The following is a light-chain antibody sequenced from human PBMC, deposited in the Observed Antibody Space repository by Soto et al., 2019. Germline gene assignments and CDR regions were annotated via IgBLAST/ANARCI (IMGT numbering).Light chain of an antibody. Sequence: QSVLTQPASVSGSPGQSITISCAGTSSDVGAYNYVSWYQQHPGKAPKLMIYDVNNRPSGDSNRFSGSKSGNTASLTISGLQAEDEADYYCSSWTSGTTYVLGSGTQLTVL. V-gene: IGLV2-14*01. CDR2: DVN. CDR1: SSDVGAYNY. CDR3: SSWTSGTTYV. J-gene: IGLJ7*01.